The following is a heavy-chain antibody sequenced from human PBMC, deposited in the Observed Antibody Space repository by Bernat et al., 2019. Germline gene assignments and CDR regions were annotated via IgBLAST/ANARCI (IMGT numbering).Heavy chain of an antibody. CDR1: GFTFSSYG. CDR3: AKDVFTGSSHPDAGGYYYYGMDV. V-gene: IGHV3-30*18. CDR2: ISYDGSNK. J-gene: IGHJ6*02. D-gene: IGHD6-13*01. Sequence: VQLVESGGDLVQPGGSLRLSCAASGFTFSSYGMHWVRQAPGKGLEWVAVISYDGSNKYYADSVKGRFTISRDNSKNTLYLQMNSLRAEDTAVYYCAKDVFTGSSHPDAGGYYYYGMDVWGQGTTVTVSS.